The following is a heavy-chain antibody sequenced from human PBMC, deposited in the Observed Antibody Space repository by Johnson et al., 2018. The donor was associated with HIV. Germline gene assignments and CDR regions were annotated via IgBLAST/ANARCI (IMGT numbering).Heavy chain of an antibody. CDR2: ILYDGRNK. CDR1: GFTFSNYA. D-gene: IGHD2-21*01. Sequence: VQLVESGGGVVQPGRSLRISCAASGFTFSNYAMHWVRQAPGKGLDWVAFILYDGRNKFYAESVKGRFTISRDNSQNTLYLQMNSLRAEDKAVFYCARARNIWYDCYDFDIWGQGTMVTVSS. V-gene: IGHV3-30*04. CDR3: ARARNIWYDCYDFDI. J-gene: IGHJ3*02.